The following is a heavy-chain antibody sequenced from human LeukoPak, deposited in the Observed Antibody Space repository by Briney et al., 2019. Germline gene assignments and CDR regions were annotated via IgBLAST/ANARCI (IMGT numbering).Heavy chain of an antibody. V-gene: IGHV3-48*03. CDR3: ARPYSSGWDNWFDP. D-gene: IGHD6-19*01. CDR2: ITTSGTTL. Sequence: GGSLRLSCAASGFTFSSYEMNWVRQAPGKGLEWISYITTSGTTLDYADSLKGRFTISRDNAKNSLYLQMNSLRAEDTAVYYCARPYSSGWDNWFDPWGQGTLVTVSS. CDR1: GFTFSSYE. J-gene: IGHJ5*02.